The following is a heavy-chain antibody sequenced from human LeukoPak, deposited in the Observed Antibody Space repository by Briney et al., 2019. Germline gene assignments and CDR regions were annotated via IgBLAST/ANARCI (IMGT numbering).Heavy chain of an antibody. CDR3: ARTYSSGWYGGAYYYYYMDV. CDR1: GYTFTDYY. CDR2: INPNSGGT. D-gene: IGHD6-19*01. V-gene: IGHV1-2*02. Sequence: GASVKVSCKASGYTFTDYYMHWVRQAPGQGLEWMGWINPNSGGTNYAQKFQGRVTMTRNTSISTAYMELSSLRSEDTAVYYCARTYSSGWYGGAYYYYYMDVWGKGTTVTISS. J-gene: IGHJ6*03.